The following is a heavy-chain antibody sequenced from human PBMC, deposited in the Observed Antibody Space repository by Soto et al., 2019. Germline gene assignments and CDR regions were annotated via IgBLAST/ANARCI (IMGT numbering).Heavy chain of an antibody. J-gene: IGHJ6*02. V-gene: IGHV3-74*01. Sequence: PGGSLRLSCAASGFTFSSYLMHGVRQAPGKGLVWVSRINSDGSTTSYADSVKGRFTISRDNAKNTLYLQMNSLRAEDTAVYYCARVVYGMDVWGQGTTVTVSS. CDR1: GFTFSSYL. CDR3: ARVVYGMDV. CDR2: INSDGSTT.